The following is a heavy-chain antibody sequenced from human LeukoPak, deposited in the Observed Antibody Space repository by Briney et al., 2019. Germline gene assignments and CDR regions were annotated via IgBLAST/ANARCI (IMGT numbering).Heavy chain of an antibody. CDR1: GFTFSDYS. CDR2: IRCGSTYT. CDR3: ARELRYAYDVLTGYYEYYYYFGLDV. D-gene: IGHD3-9*01. Sequence: GGSLRLSCAASGFTFSDYSMTWVRQAPGKGLEWVSSIRCGSTYTYYADAVKGRFTISRDNAKNSLFLQMNSLRAEDTAVYYCARELRYAYDVLTGYYEYYYYFGLDVWGQGITVTVSS. V-gene: IGHV3-21*01. J-gene: IGHJ6*02.